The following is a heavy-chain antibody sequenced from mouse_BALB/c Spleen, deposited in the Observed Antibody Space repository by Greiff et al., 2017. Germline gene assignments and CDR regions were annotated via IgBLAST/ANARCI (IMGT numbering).Heavy chain of an antibody. CDR3: ARRGSTMITYYAMDY. CDR1: GFTFSSYG. J-gene: IGHJ4*01. D-gene: IGHD2-4*01. Sequence: EVQGVESGGDLVKPGGSLKLSCAASGFTFSSYGMSWVRQTPDKRLEWVATISSGGSYTYYPDSVKGRFTISRDNAKNTLYLQMSSLKSEDTAMYYCARRGSTMITYYAMDYWGQGTSVTVSS. V-gene: IGHV5-6*01. CDR2: ISSGGSYT.